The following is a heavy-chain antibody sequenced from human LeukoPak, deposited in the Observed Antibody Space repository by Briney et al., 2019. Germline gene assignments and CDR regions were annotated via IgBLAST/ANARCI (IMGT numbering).Heavy chain of an antibody. D-gene: IGHD6-19*01. Sequence: GGSLRLSCAASGFTFSNSAMSWVRQAPGKGLEWVSTLSGSGITTYYADSVKGRFTITRDNSKNTLYLQMNSLRAEDTAVYYCAKGIYSSGWSYFDYWGHGTLVTVSS. CDR2: LSGSGITT. CDR1: GFTFSNSA. J-gene: IGHJ4*01. CDR3: AKGIYSSGWSYFDY. V-gene: IGHV3-23*01.